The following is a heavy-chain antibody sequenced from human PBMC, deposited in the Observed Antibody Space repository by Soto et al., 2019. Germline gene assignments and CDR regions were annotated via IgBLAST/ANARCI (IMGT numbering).Heavy chain of an antibody. D-gene: IGHD3-10*01. CDR3: AKDRHYPRDYFHY. CDR2: VSANGQGI. V-gene: IGHV3-23*01. J-gene: IGHJ4*02. CDR1: GFTFSSSA. Sequence: GGSLRLSCAASGFTFSSSAISWVRDAPGKGLEWVSAVSANGQGIYYADSARGRFTISRDNSKNTVFLHMDSLSAEDTAVYYCAKDRHYPRDYFHYWGQGTLVTVSS.